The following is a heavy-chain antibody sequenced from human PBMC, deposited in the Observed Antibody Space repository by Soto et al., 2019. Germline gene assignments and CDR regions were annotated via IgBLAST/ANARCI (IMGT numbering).Heavy chain of an antibody. CDR1: GFTFSNYW. CDR3: SRDVVVGAKALNY. V-gene: IGHV3-7*01. D-gene: IGHD2-15*01. Sequence: GSLRLSCAASGFTFSNYWMTWVGQAPGKGLEWVANIKEDGSEKHYVDSVKGRFTISRDNAKNSLYLQMNSLRVEDTAVYFCSRDVVVGAKALNYWGQGALVTVSS. CDR2: IKEDGSEK. J-gene: IGHJ4*02.